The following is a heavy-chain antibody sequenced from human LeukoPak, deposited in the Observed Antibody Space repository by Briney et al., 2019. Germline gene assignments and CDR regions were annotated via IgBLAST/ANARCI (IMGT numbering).Heavy chain of an antibody. D-gene: IGHD6-19*01. CDR3: AREIITSVAGINYFDY. CDR2: IIPIFGTA. Sequence: ASAKVSCKASGGTFSSYAISWVRQAPAQGLEWMGGIIPIFGTANYAQKFQGRVTITTDESTSTAYMELSSLRSEDTAVYYCAREIITSVAGINYFDYWGQGTLVTVSS. CDR1: GGTFSSYA. V-gene: IGHV1-69*05. J-gene: IGHJ4*02.